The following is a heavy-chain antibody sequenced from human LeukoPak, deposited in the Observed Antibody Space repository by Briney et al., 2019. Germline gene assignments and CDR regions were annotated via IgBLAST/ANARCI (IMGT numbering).Heavy chain of an antibody. CDR2: IYSGGST. V-gene: IGHV3-53*01. CDR1: GFTFSSYG. CDR3: ARDRTLDY. Sequence: GGSLRLSCAASGFTFSSYGMHWVRQAPGKGLEWVSVIYSGGSTYYADSVKGRFTISRDNSKNTLYLQMNSLRAEDTAVYYCARDRTLDYWGQGTLVTVSS. J-gene: IGHJ4*02.